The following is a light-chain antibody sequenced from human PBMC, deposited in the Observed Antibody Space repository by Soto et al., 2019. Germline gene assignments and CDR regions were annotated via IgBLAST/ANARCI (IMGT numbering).Light chain of an antibody. Sequence: QSVLTQPPSASGTPGQRVPISCSGSSSNIGSNTVNWYQQLPGTAPKLLIYSNNQRPSGVPDRFSGSKSGTSASLAISGLQSEDEADYYCAAWDDRLNGPWVFGGGTKLTVL. CDR1: SSNIGSNT. CDR3: AAWDDRLNGPWV. J-gene: IGLJ3*02. V-gene: IGLV1-44*01. CDR2: SNN.